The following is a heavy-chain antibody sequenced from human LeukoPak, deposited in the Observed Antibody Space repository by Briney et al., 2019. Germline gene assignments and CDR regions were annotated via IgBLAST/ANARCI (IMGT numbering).Heavy chain of an antibody. CDR3: VKEHLYSYDFQY. Sequence: PGGSLRLSCAASGFTFGGSGMHWVRQAPGKGLDWVAFIQYDGGTEYYADSVKGRFTISRDNFKNTLSLQMNSLRAEDTALYYCVKEHLYSYDFQYWGQGTLVTVSS. J-gene: IGHJ4*02. CDR1: GFTFGGSG. D-gene: IGHD5-18*01. V-gene: IGHV3-30*02. CDR2: IQYDGGTE.